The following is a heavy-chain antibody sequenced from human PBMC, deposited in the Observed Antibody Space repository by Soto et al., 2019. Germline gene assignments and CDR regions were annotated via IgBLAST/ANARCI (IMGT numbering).Heavy chain of an antibody. CDR1: GGTFSSYA. J-gene: IGHJ5*02. Sequence: QVQLVQSGAEVKKPGSSVKVSCKASGGTFSSYAISWVRHDTGQGLEWMGGIIPIFGTANSAQKFQGRVTITADESTSTSYMELSSLRSEDTAVYYGARDPRDNNWFDPWGQGTLVTVSS. CDR3: ARDPRDNNWFDP. CDR2: IIPIFGTA. V-gene: IGHV1-69*12.